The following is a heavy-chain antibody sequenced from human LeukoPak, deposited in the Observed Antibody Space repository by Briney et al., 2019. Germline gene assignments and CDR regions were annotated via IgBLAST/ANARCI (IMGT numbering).Heavy chain of an antibody. D-gene: IGHD3-22*01. Sequence: GASVKVSCKVSGYTLTELSMHWVRQAPGKGLEWMGGFDPEDGETIYAQKFQGRVTMTEDTSTDTAYMELRSLRSDDTAVYYCARDLGGYYYDSSGYRLWGQGTLVTVSS. CDR2: FDPEDGET. V-gene: IGHV1-24*01. CDR1: GYTLTELS. J-gene: IGHJ4*02. CDR3: ARDLGGYYYDSSGYRL.